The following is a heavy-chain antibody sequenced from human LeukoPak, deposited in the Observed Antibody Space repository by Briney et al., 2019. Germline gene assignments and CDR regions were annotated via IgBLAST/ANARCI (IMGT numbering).Heavy chain of an antibody. V-gene: IGHV3-23*01. J-gene: IGHJ4*02. CDR1: GFTFSSYA. Sequence: PGGSLRLSCAASGFTFSSYAMSWVRQAPGKGLEWVSAISGSGGSTYYADSVKGRFTISRDNSKNTLYLQMNSLRAEDTAVYYCAKDIGDYYDSSGSDEDYWGQGTLVTVSS. CDR2: ISGSGGST. CDR3: AKDIGDYYDSSGSDEDY. D-gene: IGHD3-22*01.